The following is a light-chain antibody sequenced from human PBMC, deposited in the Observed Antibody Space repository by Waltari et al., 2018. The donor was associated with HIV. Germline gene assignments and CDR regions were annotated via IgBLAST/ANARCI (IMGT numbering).Light chain of an antibody. V-gene: IGLV2-11*01. CDR1: SSDVGGYNY. CDR2: DIS. Sequence: QSALTQPRSVSGSPGQSVTISCTGTSSDVGGYNYVSWYQQHPGKAPKLMIYDISKRPSGVPDRFSGSKSGNTASLTISGLQAEDEADYYCCSYAGSYTFGVFGGGTRVTV. CDR3: CSYAGSYTFGV. J-gene: IGLJ3*02.